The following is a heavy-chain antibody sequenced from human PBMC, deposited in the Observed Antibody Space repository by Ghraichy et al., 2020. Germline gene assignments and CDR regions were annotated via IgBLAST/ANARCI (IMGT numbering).Heavy chain of an antibody. V-gene: IGHV3-74*01. D-gene: IGHD4-23*01. J-gene: IGHJ4*02. Sequence: GGSLRLSCAASGFPFSYYWMYWVRQAPGKGLVWVSHISRDGSIINYADSVRGRFTISRDNTKNTVYLQMNSLRAEDTAVYYCAKLQRDGGNSENWGQGTLVTVSS. CDR1: GFPFSYYW. CDR2: ISRDGSII. CDR3: AKLQRDGGNSEN.